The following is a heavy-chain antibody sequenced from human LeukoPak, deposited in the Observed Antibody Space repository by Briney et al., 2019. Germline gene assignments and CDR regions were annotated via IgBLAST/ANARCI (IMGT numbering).Heavy chain of an antibody. CDR1: GYTLTDLS. CDR2: FDPADGET. CDR3: ATDSSMQAGLLDV. J-gene: IGHJ3*01. Sequence: GASVKVSCKVSGYTLTDLSIHWLRQAPGEGLVWMGGFDPADGETIYAQRFQGRVTMTKDTSTDTAYMDLSSLRSEDTAMYYCATDSSMQAGLLDVWGQGTVVTVSS. V-gene: IGHV1-24*01.